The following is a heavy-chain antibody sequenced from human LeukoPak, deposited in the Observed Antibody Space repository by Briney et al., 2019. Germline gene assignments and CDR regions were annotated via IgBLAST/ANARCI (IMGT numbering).Heavy chain of an antibody. J-gene: IGHJ3*02. Sequence: ASVKVSCKASGYTFTGYYMHWVRQAPGQGLEWLGWINPNTGGTNYAQKFQARVTMTRDTSISTAYMELNRLRSDDTAVYYCARGRGDFWSGQNLDAFDIWGQGTMVTVTS. D-gene: IGHD3-3*01. CDR2: INPNTGGT. V-gene: IGHV1-2*02. CDR1: GYTFTGYY. CDR3: ARGRGDFWSGQNLDAFDI.